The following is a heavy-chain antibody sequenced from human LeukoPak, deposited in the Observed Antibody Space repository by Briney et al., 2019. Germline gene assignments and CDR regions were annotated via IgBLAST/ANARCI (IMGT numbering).Heavy chain of an antibody. Sequence: GGSLRLSCAASGFTFSSYAMSWVRQAPGKGLEWVSAISGSGGSTYYADSVKGRFTISRDNSKNTLYLQMNSLRAEDTAVYYCAKAGVVGATTWEFFDYWGQGTLVTVSS. D-gene: IGHD1-26*01. CDR3: AKAGVVGATTWEFFDY. CDR2: ISGSGGST. J-gene: IGHJ4*02. V-gene: IGHV3-23*01. CDR1: GFTFSSYA.